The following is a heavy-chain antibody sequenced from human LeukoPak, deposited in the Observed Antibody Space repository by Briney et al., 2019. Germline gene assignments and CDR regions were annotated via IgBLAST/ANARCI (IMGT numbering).Heavy chain of an antibody. CDR1: EFTFSSYG. CDR3: ARSVTIFGVLTRFDY. CDR2: ISYDGGNK. D-gene: IGHD3-3*01. V-gene: IGHV3-30*03. J-gene: IGHJ4*02. Sequence: GRSLRLSCAASEFTFSSYGMHWVRQAPGKGLEWVALISYDGGNKYYEESVKGRFTISRDNSKNTLYLQMNSLRAEDTAVYYCARSVTIFGVLTRFDYWGQGTLVTVSS.